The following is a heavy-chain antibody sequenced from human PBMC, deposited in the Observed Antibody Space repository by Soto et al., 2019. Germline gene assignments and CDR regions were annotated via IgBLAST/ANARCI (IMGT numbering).Heavy chain of an antibody. CDR2: ITTSGGNT. V-gene: IGHV3-23*01. J-gene: IGHJ6*03. Sequence: EVQLLESGGGLVQPGGSLRLSCAASGFTFSTYAMSWVRQAPGKGLEWVSTITTSGGNTYYADSVQGRFTISRDNSKNTLYLQMNSLRAEHTAVYYCAGRYCTNGVCYTIYYYYIDVWGKGTTVTVSS. CDR3: AGRYCTNGVCYTIYYYYIDV. D-gene: IGHD2-8*01. CDR1: GFTFSTYA.